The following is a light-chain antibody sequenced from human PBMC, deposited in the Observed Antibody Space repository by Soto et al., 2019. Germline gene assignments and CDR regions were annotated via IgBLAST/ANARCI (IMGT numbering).Light chain of an antibody. CDR3: ETWDSNTWV. CDR1: SGHSTYI. J-gene: IGLJ3*02. Sequence: QLVLTQSSSASASLGSSVKLTCTLSSGHSTYIIAWHQQQPGKAPRYLMKVERSGSYNKGSGVPDRFSGPSSGADRYLTISNLQFEDEADYYCETWDSNTWVFGGGTKLTVL. V-gene: IGLV4-60*02. CDR2: VERSGSY.